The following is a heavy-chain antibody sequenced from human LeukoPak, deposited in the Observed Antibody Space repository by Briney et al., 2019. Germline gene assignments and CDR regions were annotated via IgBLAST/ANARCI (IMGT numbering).Heavy chain of an antibody. CDR1: GGSISSYY. V-gene: IGHV4-34*01. J-gene: IGHJ6*02. CDR2: INHSGST. CDR3: ARVGALDIVVVPAATKTYYYGMDV. D-gene: IGHD2-2*01. Sequence: SETLSLTCTVSGGSISSYYWSWIRQPPGKGLEWIGEINHSGSTNYNPSLKSRVTISVDTSKNQFSLKLSSVTAADTAVYYCARVGALDIVVVPAATKTYYYGMDVWGQGTTVTVSS.